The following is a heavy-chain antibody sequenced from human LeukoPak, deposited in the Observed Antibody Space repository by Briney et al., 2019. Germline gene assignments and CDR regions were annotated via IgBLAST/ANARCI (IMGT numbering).Heavy chain of an antibody. V-gene: IGHV3-30*04. CDR1: GFSFSSYS. CDR2: ISYDGSNK. Sequence: GGSLRLSCAASGFSFSSYSMQWIRQAPGKGLEWVAVISYDGSNKYYADSVKGRFTISRDNSKNTLYLQMNSLRAEDTAVYYCAKDGQLEGYDWGQGTLVTVSS. J-gene: IGHJ4*02. D-gene: IGHD1-1*01. CDR3: AKDGQLEGYD.